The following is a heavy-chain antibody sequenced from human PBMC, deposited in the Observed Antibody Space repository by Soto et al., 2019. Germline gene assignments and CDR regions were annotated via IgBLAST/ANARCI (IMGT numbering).Heavy chain of an antibody. CDR1: GYTFTGYY. Sequence: QVQLVQSGAEVKKPGASVKVSCKASGYTFTGYYMHWVRQAPGQGLEWMGWINPNSGGTNYAQKFQGWVTMTRDTSISTAYMEVSRLRSDDTAVYYCAREYSSGWYGTDAFDIWGQGTMVTVSS. V-gene: IGHV1-2*04. D-gene: IGHD6-19*01. J-gene: IGHJ3*02. CDR3: AREYSSGWYGTDAFDI. CDR2: INPNSGGT.